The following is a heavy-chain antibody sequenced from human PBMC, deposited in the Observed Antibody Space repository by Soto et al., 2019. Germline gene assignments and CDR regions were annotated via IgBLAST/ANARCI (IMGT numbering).Heavy chain of an antibody. CDR1: GGSISSGGYS. J-gene: IGHJ4*02. Sequence: QLQLQESGSGLVKPSQTLSLTCAVSGGSISSGGYSWSWIRQPPGKGLEWIGYIHHSGSTYYNPSLKSRVTILVDRSKNQCSLKLSSVPAADTAVYYCARGEVVALGYWGQGTLVTVSS. D-gene: IGHD2-15*01. V-gene: IGHV4-30-2*01. CDR2: IHHSGST. CDR3: ARGEVVALGY.